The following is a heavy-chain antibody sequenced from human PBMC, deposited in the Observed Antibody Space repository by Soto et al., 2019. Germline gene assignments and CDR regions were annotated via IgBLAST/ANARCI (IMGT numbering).Heavy chain of an antibody. CDR1: GGSISSYY. V-gene: IGHV4-59*01. CDR3: ARAVYDFWSGYYGDYYYYMDV. CDR2: IYYSGST. Sequence: SETLSLTCTVSGGSISSYYWSWIRQPPGKGLEWIGYIYYSGSTNYNPSLKSRVTISVDTSKNQFSLKLSSVTAADTAVYYCARAVYDFWSGYYGDYYYYMDVWGKGTTVTVSS. J-gene: IGHJ6*03. D-gene: IGHD3-3*01.